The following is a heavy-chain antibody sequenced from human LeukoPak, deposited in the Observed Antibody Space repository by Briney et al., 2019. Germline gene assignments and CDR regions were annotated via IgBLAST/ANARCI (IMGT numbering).Heavy chain of an antibody. CDR1: GFSFSSYE. CDR3: ARDSVFRGVIPIRSEY. D-gene: IGHD3-10*01. Sequence: GGSLRLSCAASGFSFSSYELNWVRQTPGKGLEWVSYISTSGTTIYYADSVRGRFTIFRDNAKNSLYLQMDSLRAEDTAVYYCARDSVFRGVIPIRSEYWGHGTLVTVSS. V-gene: IGHV3-48*03. J-gene: IGHJ4*01. CDR2: ISTSGTTI.